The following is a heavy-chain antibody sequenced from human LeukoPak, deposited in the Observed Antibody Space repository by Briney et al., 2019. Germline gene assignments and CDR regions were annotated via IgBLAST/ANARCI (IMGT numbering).Heavy chain of an antibody. CDR3: ARGPYSSSWYRNWFDP. V-gene: IGHV1-69*13. CDR1: GGTFSSYA. J-gene: IGHJ5*02. Sequence: SVKVSCKASGGTFSSYAISWVRQTPGQGLEWMGGIIPIFGTANYAQKFQGRVTITADESTSTAYMELSSLRSEDTAVYYCARGPYSSSWYRNWFDPWGQGTLVTVSS. CDR2: IIPIFGTA. D-gene: IGHD6-13*01.